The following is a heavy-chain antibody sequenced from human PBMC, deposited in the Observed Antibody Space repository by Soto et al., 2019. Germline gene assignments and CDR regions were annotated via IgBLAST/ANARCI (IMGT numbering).Heavy chain of an antibody. J-gene: IGHJ6*02. Sequence: QVQLVESGGGLVKPGGSLRLSCAASGFTFSDYYMSWIRQAPGKGLEWVSYISSSSSYTNYADSVKGRFTISRDNAKNSLYLQMNSLRAEDTAVYYCAREVDCTNGVCSLYGMDVWGQGTTVTVSS. V-gene: IGHV3-11*06. D-gene: IGHD2-8*01. CDR3: AREVDCTNGVCSLYGMDV. CDR1: GFTFSDYY. CDR2: ISSSSSYT.